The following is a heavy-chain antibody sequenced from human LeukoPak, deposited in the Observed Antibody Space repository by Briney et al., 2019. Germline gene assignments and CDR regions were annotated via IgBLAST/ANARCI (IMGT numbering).Heavy chain of an antibody. J-gene: IGHJ4*02. CDR2: INPSGGT. D-gene: IGHD6-13*01. Sequence: ASVKVSCKASGYTFSIYNMQWVRQAPGQGLEWMGIINPSGGTSYAQKLQGRVTMTRDTSTSTVYMELGSLRSEDTAVYYCAREGVAAAGLDYWGQGTLVTVSS. CDR3: AREGVAAAGLDY. CDR1: GYTFSIYN. V-gene: IGHV1-46*01.